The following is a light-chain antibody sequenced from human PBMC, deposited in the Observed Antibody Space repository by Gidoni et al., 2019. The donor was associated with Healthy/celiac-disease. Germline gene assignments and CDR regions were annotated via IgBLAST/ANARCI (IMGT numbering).Light chain of an antibody. CDR1: SSDVGGYNY. Sequence: GQSVTISCTGTSSDVGGYNYVSWYQQHPGKAPKLMIYDVSKRPSGVPDRFSGSKSGNTASLTISGLQAEDEADYYCCSYAGSYPYVVFGGGTKLTVL. V-gene: IGLV2-11*01. CDR3: CSYAGSYPYVV. CDR2: DVS. J-gene: IGLJ2*01.